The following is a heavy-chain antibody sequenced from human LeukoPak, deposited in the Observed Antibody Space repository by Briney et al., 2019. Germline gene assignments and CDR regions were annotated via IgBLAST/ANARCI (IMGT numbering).Heavy chain of an antibody. D-gene: IGHD3-22*01. CDR3: VTYYYGSSAPKRNY. Sequence: SETLSLTCTVSGRSIRGSSYYWGWIRQPPGKGLEWIGSIYYSGSTYYNPSLKSRVTISVDTSKNQFSLKLNYVTATDTAVYYCVTYYYGSSAPKRNYWGQGILVTVSS. CDR2: IYYSGST. V-gene: IGHV4-39*01. CDR1: GRSIRGSSYY. J-gene: IGHJ4*02.